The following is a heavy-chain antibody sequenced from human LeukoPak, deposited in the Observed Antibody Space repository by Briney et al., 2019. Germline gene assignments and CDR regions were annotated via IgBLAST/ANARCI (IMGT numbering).Heavy chain of an antibody. CDR1: GGSITTSGYY. D-gene: IGHD2-2*01. CDR2: MYYSGST. CDR3: ARGYQLLGKFDY. J-gene: IGHJ4*02. V-gene: IGHV4-39*07. Sequence: SETLSLTCAVSGGSITTSGYYLHWIRQPPGKGLEWVGTMYYSGSTYYNPSPKSRVNISVDTSKNQFSLKLSSVTAADTAVYYCARGYQLLGKFDYWGQGTLVTVSS.